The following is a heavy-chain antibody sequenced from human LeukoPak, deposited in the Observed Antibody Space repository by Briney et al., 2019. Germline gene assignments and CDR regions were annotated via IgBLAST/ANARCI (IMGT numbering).Heavy chain of an antibody. V-gene: IGHV3-30*02. CDR2: IRYDGSNK. D-gene: IGHD2-2*01. CDR1: GFTFSSYG. J-gene: IGHJ4*02. Sequence: GGSLRLSCAASGFTFSSYGMHWVRQAPGKGLEWVAFIRYDGSNKYYADSVKGRFTISRDNSKNTLYLQMNSLRAEDTAVYYCAKDLLPRRRDSSTSCRTFDYWGQGTLVTVSS. CDR3: AKDLLPRRRDSSTSCRTFDY.